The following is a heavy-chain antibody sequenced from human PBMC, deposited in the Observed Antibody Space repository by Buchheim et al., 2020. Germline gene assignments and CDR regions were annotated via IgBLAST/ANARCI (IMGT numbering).Heavy chain of an antibody. J-gene: IGHJ6*03. CDR1: GGSISSGGYY. V-gene: IGHV4-31*03. Sequence: QVQLQESGPGLVKPSQTLSLTCTVSGGSISSGGYYWSWIRQHPGKGLEWIGYIYYSGSTYYNPSLKRRVTISVDTSQNQFSLKLSSVTAADTAVYYCARDVGEYCSGGSCYSDYYYYMDVWGKGTT. CDR2: IYYSGST. D-gene: IGHD2-15*01. CDR3: ARDVGEYCSGGSCYSDYYYYMDV.